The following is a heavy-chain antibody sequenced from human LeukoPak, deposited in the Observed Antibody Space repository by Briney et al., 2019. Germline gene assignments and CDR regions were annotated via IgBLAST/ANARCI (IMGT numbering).Heavy chain of an antibody. CDR3: AKGLRIAARYDAFDI. J-gene: IGHJ3*02. CDR2: ISGGGGST. Sequence: GGSLRLSCAASGFTFSSYAMSWVRQAPGKGLEWVSAISGGGGSTYYADSVKGRFTISRDNSKNALYLQMNSLRAEDTAVYYCAKGLRIAARYDAFDIWGQGTMVTVSS. V-gene: IGHV3-23*01. D-gene: IGHD6-6*01. CDR1: GFTFSSYA.